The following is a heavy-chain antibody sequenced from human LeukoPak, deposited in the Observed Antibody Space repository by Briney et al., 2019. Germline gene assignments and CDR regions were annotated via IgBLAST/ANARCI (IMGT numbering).Heavy chain of an antibody. V-gene: IGHV3-21*01. CDR3: ASPGIAAAGTGDY. D-gene: IGHD6-13*01. CDR2: ISSSSSYI. CDR1: GFTFSSYS. J-gene: IGHJ4*02. Sequence: GGSLRLSCAASGFTFSSYSMNWVRQAPGKGLEWVSPISSSSSYIYYADSVKGRFTISRDNAKNSLYLQMNSLRAEDTAVYYCASPGIAAAGTGDYWGQGTLVTVSS.